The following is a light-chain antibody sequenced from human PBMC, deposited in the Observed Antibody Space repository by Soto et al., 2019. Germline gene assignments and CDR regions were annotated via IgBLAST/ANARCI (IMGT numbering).Light chain of an antibody. CDR1: QSISNH. Sequence: DIQMTQSPSSLSASVGDRVTITCRASQSISNHLNWYQQKPGKAPKLLINDASSLQSGVPSRFSGSGSGTDFTLTITSLQPEDFATYHWQQRYITPYSFGQGTSLEIK. V-gene: IGKV1-39*01. CDR3: QQRYITPYS. CDR2: DAS. J-gene: IGKJ2*03.